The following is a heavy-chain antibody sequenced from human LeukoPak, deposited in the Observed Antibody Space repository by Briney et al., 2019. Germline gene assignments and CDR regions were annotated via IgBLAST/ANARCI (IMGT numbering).Heavy chain of an antibody. CDR1: EYSFTSYW. CDR2: IYPGDSDT. V-gene: IGHV5-51*01. CDR3: ARRMGPNGLYAFDI. D-gene: IGHD4/OR15-4a*01. J-gene: IGHJ3*02. Sequence: GESLKISCKGSEYSFTSYWIGWVRQMPGKGLEWMGIIYPGDSDTRYSPSFQGQVTISGDKSISTVYLQWSSLKASDTATYYCARRMGPNGLYAFDIWGQGTMVTVSS.